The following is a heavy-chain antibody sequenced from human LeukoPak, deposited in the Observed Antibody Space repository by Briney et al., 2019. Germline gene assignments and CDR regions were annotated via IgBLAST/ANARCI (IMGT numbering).Heavy chain of an antibody. CDR2: IHKSDST. Sequence: PSETLSLTCTVSGGSTSTYYRSWIRQPPGKGLEWIGHIHKSDSTRYNPSLENRVIISEDTSKNQFSLKLNSVTAADTAVYYCGREDYYYGLDVWGQGTTVTVSS. CDR3: GREDYYYGLDV. V-gene: IGHV4-59*01. CDR1: GGSTSTYY. J-gene: IGHJ6*02.